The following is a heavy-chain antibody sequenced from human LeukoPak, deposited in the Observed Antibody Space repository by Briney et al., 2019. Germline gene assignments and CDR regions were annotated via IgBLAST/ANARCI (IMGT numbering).Heavy chain of an antibody. J-gene: IGHJ4*02. CDR1: GFTFSSYS. V-gene: IGHV3-21*01. D-gene: IGHD2-15*01. Sequence: GGSLRLSCAASGFTFSSYSMNWVRQAPGKGLEWVSSISSSSSYIYYADSVKGRFTISRDNAKNSLYLQMNSLRAEDTAVYYCAGGEDIVVVVAALGGYFDYWGQGTLVTVSS. CDR3: AGGEDIVVVVAALGGYFDY. CDR2: ISSSSSYI.